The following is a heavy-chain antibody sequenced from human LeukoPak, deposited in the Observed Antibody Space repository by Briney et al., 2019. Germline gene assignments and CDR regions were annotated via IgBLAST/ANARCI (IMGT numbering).Heavy chain of an antibody. Sequence: SETLSLTCTVSGASISSSSYYWGWIRQPPGKGLEWIGSIYYSGSTYYNPSLKSRVTIFVDTSKNQFSLKLISVTAADTAVYYCAREAGLMGALPTSDYWGQGTLVTVSS. J-gene: IGHJ4*02. CDR1: GASISSSSYY. CDR3: AREAGLMGALPTSDY. D-gene: IGHD1-26*01. V-gene: IGHV4-39*02. CDR2: IYYSGST.